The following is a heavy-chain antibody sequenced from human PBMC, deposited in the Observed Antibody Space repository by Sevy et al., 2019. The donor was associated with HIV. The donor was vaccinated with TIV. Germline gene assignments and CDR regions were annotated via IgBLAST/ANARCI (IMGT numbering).Heavy chain of an antibody. J-gene: IGHJ6*02. D-gene: IGHD5-12*01. CDR2: IYYSGDT. CDR3: AREAGGYDYDYGMDV. V-gene: IGHV4-39*02. Sequence: SDTLSLTCSVSGGSIVSSSHYWGWIRQPPGKGLEWLGRIYYSGDTYYNPSLNGRLTISIDTSNNQFSLNLRSVTAADTAIYYCAREAGGYDYDYGMDVWGQGTTVTVSS. CDR1: GGSIVSSSHY.